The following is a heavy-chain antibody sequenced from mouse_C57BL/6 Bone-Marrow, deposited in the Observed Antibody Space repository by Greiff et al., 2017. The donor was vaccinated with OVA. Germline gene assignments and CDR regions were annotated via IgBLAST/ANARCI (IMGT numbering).Heavy chain of an antibody. J-gene: IGHJ4*01. CDR2: IRNKANNHAT. V-gene: IGHV6-6*01. CDR1: GFTFSDAW. D-gene: IGHD1-1*01. Sequence: EVNVVESGGGLVQPGGSMKLSCAASGFTFSDAWMDWVRQSPEKGLEWVAEIRNKANNHATYYAESVKGRFTISRDDSKSSVYLQMNSLRAEDTGIYYCTIITTVNAIDYWGQGTSVTVSS. CDR3: TIITTVNAIDY.